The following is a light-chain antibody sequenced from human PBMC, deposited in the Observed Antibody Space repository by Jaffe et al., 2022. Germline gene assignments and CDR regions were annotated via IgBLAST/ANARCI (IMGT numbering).Light chain of an antibody. CDR3: QQYGSSRSYT. Sequence: EIVLTQSPGTLSLSPGERATLSCRASQSVSSSYLAWYQQKPGQAPRLLIYGASSRATGIPDRFSGSGSGTDFTLTISRLEPEDFAVYYCQQYGSSRSYTFGQGTKLEIK. CDR1: QSVSSSY. V-gene: IGKV3-20*01. CDR2: GAS. J-gene: IGKJ2*01.